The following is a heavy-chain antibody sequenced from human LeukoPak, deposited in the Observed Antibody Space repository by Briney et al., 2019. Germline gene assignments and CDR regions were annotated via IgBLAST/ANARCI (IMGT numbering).Heavy chain of an antibody. CDR3: AKDQSDYAGYYFDY. V-gene: IGHV3-30*18. CDR2: ISYDGSNK. Sequence: GGSLRLSCAAAGFTFSNYWMHWVRQAPGKGLEWVAIISYDGSNKFYADSVKGRFTISRDNSKNTLFLQMDSLRAEDTAVYYCAKDQSDYAGYYFDYWGQGTLVTVSS. CDR1: GFTFSNYW. D-gene: IGHD4-17*01. J-gene: IGHJ4*02.